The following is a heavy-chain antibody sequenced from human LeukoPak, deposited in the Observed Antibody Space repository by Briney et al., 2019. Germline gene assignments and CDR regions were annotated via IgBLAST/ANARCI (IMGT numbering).Heavy chain of an antibody. CDR3: ARYHDSSVIENGGHFDY. CDR2: ITWNSGSR. V-gene: IGHV3-9*01. J-gene: IGHJ4*02. CDR1: GFTFDDYA. Sequence: PGRSLRLSCAASGFTFDDYALHWVRQAPGKGLEWVSSITWNSGSRGYADSVKGRFTISRDNAKNSLYLQMNSLKTEDTALYYCARYHDSSVIENGGHFDYWGQGTRSPSPQ. D-gene: IGHD3-22*01.